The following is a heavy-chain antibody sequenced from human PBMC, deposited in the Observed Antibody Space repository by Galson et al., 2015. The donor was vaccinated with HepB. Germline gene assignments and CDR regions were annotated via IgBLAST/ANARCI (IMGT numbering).Heavy chain of an antibody. CDR1: GFTFSSYA. CDR3: ARGGYSSGWYRDDAFDI. D-gene: IGHD6-19*01. V-gene: IGHV3-30*04. J-gene: IGHJ3*02. CDR2: ISYDGSNK. Sequence: SLRLSCAASGFTFSSYAMHWVRQAPGKGLEWVAVISYDGSNKYYADSVKGRFTISRDNSKNTLYLQMNSLRAEDTAVYYCARGGYSSGWYRDDAFDIWGQGTMVTVSS.